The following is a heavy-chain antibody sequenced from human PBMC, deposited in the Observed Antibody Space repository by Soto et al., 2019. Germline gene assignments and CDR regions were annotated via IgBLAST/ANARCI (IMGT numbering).Heavy chain of an antibody. CDR2: IYYSGST. D-gene: IGHD3-22*01. J-gene: IGHJ3*02. V-gene: IGHV4-31*03. Sequence: SETLSLTCTVSGVSISSAGSYWTWVRQHPVKGLEWIGYIYYSGSTYYNPSLKSRVTISLDTSKNQFSLKLRSVTAADTAVYYCARARYYYDSSGYPSLDAFDIWGQGTMVT. CDR1: GVSISSAGSY. CDR3: ARARYYYDSSGYPSLDAFDI.